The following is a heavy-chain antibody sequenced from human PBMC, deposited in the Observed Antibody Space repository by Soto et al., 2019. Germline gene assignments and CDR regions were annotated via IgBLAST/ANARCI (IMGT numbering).Heavy chain of an antibody. CDR3: ARESPSMVRGWGYYGMDV. V-gene: IGHV3-30-3*01. J-gene: IGHJ6*02. CDR2: ISYDGSNK. D-gene: IGHD3-10*01. CDR1: GFTFSSYA. Sequence: GGSLRLSCAASGFTFSSYAMHWVRQAPGKGLEWVAVISYDGSNKYYADSVKGRFTISRDNSKNTLYLQMNSLRAEDTAVYYCARESPSMVRGWGYYGMDVWGQGTTVTVSS.